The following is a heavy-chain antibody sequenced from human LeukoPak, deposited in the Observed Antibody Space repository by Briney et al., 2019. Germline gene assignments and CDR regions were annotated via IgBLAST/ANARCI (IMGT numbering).Heavy chain of an antibody. J-gene: IGHJ4*02. D-gene: IGHD6-13*01. V-gene: IGHV1-8*03. CDR3: ARAQAAAVDFDY. Sequence: ASVKVSCKASGYTFTSYGISWVRQATGQGLEWIGWMNPNSGNTGYAQKFQGRVTITRNTSISTAYMELSSLRSDDTAVYYCARAQAAAVDFDYWGQGTLVTVSS. CDR2: MNPNSGNT. CDR1: GYTFTSYG.